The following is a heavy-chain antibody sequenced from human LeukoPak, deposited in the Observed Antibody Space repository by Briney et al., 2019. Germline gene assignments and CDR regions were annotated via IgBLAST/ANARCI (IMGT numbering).Heavy chain of an antibody. CDR2: IYYSGST. Sequence: SETLSLTCTVSGGSISSSSYYWGWIRQPPGKGLEWIGSIYYSGSTYYNPSLKSRVSISVDSSKNQFSLKLSSVTASDTAVYFCARDRTGYFFDDWGQGTLVTVSS. CDR1: GGSISSSSYY. CDR3: ARDRTGYFFDD. J-gene: IGHJ4*02. V-gene: IGHV4-39*07.